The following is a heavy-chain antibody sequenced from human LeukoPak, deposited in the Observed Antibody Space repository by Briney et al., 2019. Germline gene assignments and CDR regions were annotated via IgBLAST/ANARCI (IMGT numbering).Heavy chain of an antibody. CDR1: GFTFSSYS. D-gene: IGHD2-15*01. Sequence: GGSLRFSCAASGFTFSSYSMNWVRQAPGKGLEWVSSISSSSSYIYYADSVKGRFTISRDNAKNSLYLQMNSLRAEDTAVYYCASLLYCSGGSCPFDYWGRGTLVTVSS. V-gene: IGHV3-21*01. CDR2: ISSSSSYI. J-gene: IGHJ4*02. CDR3: ASLLYCSGGSCPFDY.